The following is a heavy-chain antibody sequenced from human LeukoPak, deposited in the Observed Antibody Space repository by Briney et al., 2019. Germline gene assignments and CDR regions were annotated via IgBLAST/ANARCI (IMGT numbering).Heavy chain of an antibody. J-gene: IGHJ4*02. CDR1: GYTFSDYQ. V-gene: IGHV1-2*02. Sequence: ASVKVSCKASGYTFSDYQMHWVRQAPGQGLEWMGWIHPNTGGTNYAQKFQGRVTMTRDTSISTVYMELSSLRSDDTAVYYCARDQATVVTTASHWGQGTLVTVSS. CDR2: IHPNTGGT. D-gene: IGHD4-17*01. CDR3: ARDQATVVTTASH.